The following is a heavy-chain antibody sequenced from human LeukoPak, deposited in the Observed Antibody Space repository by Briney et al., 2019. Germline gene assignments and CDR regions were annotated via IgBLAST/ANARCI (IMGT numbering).Heavy chain of an antibody. Sequence: GGSLRLSCAASGFTVSSNSMTWVRQAPGKGLEWVSLIYSGGSTYYADSVKGRFTISRDNSKNTLYLQMNSLRAEDTAVYYCARAKSGSSPWDYWGQGTLVTVSS. D-gene: IGHD1-26*01. J-gene: IGHJ4*02. CDR3: ARAKSGSSPWDY. CDR2: IYSGGST. CDR1: GFTVSSNS. V-gene: IGHV3-53*01.